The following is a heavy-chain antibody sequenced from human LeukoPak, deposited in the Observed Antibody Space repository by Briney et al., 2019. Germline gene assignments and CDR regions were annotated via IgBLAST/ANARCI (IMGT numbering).Heavy chain of an antibody. V-gene: IGHV3-15*01. CDR1: GFTFSNAW. J-gene: IGHJ4*02. CDR3: TTVLLDYDCWSGYSNYFDY. CDR2: IKSKTDGGTT. D-gene: IGHD3-3*01. Sequence: GGSLRLSCAASGFTFSNAWMSWVRQAPGKGLEWVGRIKSKTDGGTTDYAAPVKGRFTISRDDSKNTLYLQMNSLKTEDTAVYYCTTVLLDYDCWSGYSNYFDYWGQGTLVTVSS.